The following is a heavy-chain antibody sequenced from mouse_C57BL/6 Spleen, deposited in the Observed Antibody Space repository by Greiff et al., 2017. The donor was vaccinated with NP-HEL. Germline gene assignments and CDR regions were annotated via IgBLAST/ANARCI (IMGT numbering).Heavy chain of an antibody. D-gene: IGHD1-1*01. J-gene: IGHJ1*03. CDR1: GYTFTSYW. CDR2: IEPSDSET. Sequence: QVQLQQPGAELVRPGSSVKLSCKASGYTFTSYWMHWVKQRPIQGLEWIGNIEPSDSETQYNQKFKDKATLTVDKSSSTAYMQLSSLTSEDSAVYYCARPHYYGSSDWYFDVWGTGTTVTVSS. CDR3: ARPHYYGSSDWYFDV. V-gene: IGHV1-52*01.